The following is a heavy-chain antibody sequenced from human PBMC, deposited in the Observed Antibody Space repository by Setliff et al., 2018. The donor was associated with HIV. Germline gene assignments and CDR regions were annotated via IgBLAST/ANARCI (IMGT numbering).Heavy chain of an antibody. CDR3: ARGGALSGFFFPNWLDP. D-gene: IGHD6-19*01. CDR2: INLHSGNT. V-gene: IGHV1-2*02. Sequence: ASVKVSCKASGYTPTGYYMHWVRLAPGLGLEWMGWINLHSGNTDFAQRFQGRITMTRDTSINTVYMDLSRLTSDDTGIYYCARGGALSGFFFPNWLDPWGQGTLVTVSS. J-gene: IGHJ5*02. CDR1: GYTPTGYY.